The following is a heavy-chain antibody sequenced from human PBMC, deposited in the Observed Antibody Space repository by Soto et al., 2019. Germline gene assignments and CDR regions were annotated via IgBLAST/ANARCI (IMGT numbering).Heavy chain of an antibody. D-gene: IGHD6-6*01. CDR3: AKDVTRYSSSPLHFDY. J-gene: IGHJ4*02. Sequence: PWETLSLTCTVSGDSISNSDYYWNWIRQSPGKGLEWIASIDYSGSTYYNPSLRSRVVISADTSKNLFSLKLRSVTAADTAVYYCAKDVTRYSSSPLHFDYWGQGTLVTVSS. CDR1: GDSISNSDYY. V-gene: IGHV4-30-4*01. CDR2: IDYSGST.